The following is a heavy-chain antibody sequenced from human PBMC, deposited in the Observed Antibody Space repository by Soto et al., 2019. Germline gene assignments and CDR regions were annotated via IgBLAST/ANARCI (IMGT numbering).Heavy chain of an antibody. CDR3: PKDFYGDYVYGY. CDR2: ISGSGGST. CDR1: GFTFSSDA. Sequence: EVQLLESGGGLVQPGGSLRLSCAASGFTFSSDAMSWVRQAPGKGLEWVSAISGSGGSTYYADSVKGRFTISRDNSKNTLYLQMNSLRAEDTAVYYCPKDFYGDYVYGYWGQGTLVTVSS. J-gene: IGHJ4*02. V-gene: IGHV3-23*01. D-gene: IGHD4-17*01.